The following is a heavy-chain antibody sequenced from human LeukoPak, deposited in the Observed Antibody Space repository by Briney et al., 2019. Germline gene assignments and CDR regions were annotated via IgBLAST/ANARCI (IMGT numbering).Heavy chain of an antibody. CDR2: IHPSGGST. Sequence: ASVKVSCKASGGTFSSYAISWVRQAPGQGLEWLGIIHPSGGSTTYAQKFQGRVTMTRDTSTSTVYMELTSLRSEDTAVYYCARADPIAVVEAVHFDYWGQGTLVTVSS. D-gene: IGHD2-21*01. J-gene: IGHJ4*02. V-gene: IGHV1-46*01. CDR3: ARADPIAVVEAVHFDY. CDR1: GGTFSSYA.